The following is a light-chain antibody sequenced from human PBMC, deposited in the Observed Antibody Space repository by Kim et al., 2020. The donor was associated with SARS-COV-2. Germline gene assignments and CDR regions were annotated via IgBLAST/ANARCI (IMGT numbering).Light chain of an antibody. V-gene: IGLV2-14*03. CDR3: SSYTDNGIPV. J-gene: IGLJ1*01. CDR2: DVS. CDR1: SSDVGVYKY. Sequence: GQSITISCTGTSSDVGVYKYVSWYQQHPGKAPKLMIYDVSNRPSGVSNRFSGSKSANTASLTISGLQAEDEADYYCSSYTDNGIPVFGTGTKVTVL.